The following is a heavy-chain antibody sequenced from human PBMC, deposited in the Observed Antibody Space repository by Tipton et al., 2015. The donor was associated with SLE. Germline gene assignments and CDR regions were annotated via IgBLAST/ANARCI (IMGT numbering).Heavy chain of an antibody. CDR2: IYYSGST. J-gene: IGHJ4*02. D-gene: IGHD6-13*01. V-gene: IGHV4-61*05. CDR3: ARMGRYSSSWYGDY. Sequence: TLSLTCTVSSGSITSTSYYWGWIRQPPGKGLEWIGYIYYSGSTNYNPSLKSRVTISVDTSKNQFSLKLSSVTAADTAVYYCARMGRYSSSWYGDYWGQGTLVTVSS. CDR1: SGSITSTSYY.